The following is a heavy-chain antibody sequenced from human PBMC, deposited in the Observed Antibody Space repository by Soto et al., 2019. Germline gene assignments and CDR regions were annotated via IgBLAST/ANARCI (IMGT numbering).Heavy chain of an antibody. J-gene: IGHJ4*02. CDR2: IYSSGST. D-gene: IGHD3-3*01. CDR3: AGTLRFLEWQYYFDY. V-gene: IGHV4-31*01. Sequence: QVQLQESGPGLVKPSQTLSLTCTVSGGSISSGGYYWSWIRQHPGKGLEWIGYIYSSGSTYYNPSIKGQVTISVDTSKHPFSLKLSSVTAADTAVYYCAGTLRFLEWQYYFDYWVQGTLVTVSS. CDR1: GGSISSGGYY.